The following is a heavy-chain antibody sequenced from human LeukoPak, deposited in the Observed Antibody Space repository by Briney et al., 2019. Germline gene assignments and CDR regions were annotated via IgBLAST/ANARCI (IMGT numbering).Heavy chain of an antibody. Sequence: GASVKVSCKASGYTFTSYYMHWVRQAPGQGLEWMGIINPSGGSTSYAQKFQGRVTMTRDTSTGTVYMELSSLRSGDTAVYYCARSDTAMVTLHYYYGMDVWGQGTTVTVSS. V-gene: IGHV1-46*01. CDR1: GYTFTSYY. J-gene: IGHJ6*02. CDR2: INPSGGST. CDR3: ARSDTAMVTLHYYYGMDV. D-gene: IGHD5-18*01.